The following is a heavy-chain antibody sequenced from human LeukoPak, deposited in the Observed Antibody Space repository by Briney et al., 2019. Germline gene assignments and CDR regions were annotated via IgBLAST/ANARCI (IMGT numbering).Heavy chain of an antibody. J-gene: IGHJ4*02. Sequence: GGSLRLSCAASGFTFSSYAMHWVRQAPGKGLVWEAVISYDGSNKYYADSVKGRFTVSRENSKNTLYLQMNSLRAEDTAVYYCARDSAPYSSRWFYFFDNWGQGTLVTVSS. CDR1: GFTFSSYA. CDR3: ARDSAPYSSRWFYFFDN. CDR2: ISYDGSNK. V-gene: IGHV3-30*04. D-gene: IGHD6-13*01.